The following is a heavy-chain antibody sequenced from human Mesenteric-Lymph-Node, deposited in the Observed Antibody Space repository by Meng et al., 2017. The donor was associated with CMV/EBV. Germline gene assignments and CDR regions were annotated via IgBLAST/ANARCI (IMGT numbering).Heavy chain of an antibody. Sequence: GGSLRLSCVASGFTFSSYGMHWVRQAPGKGLEWVAFIRYDGSNKYYADSVKGRFTISRDNSKNTLYLQMNSLRAEDTAVYYCAKEGYRSFDYWGQGTLVTVSS. CDR1: GFTFSSYG. V-gene: IGHV3-30*02. CDR3: AKEGYRSFDY. D-gene: IGHD5-18*01. CDR2: IRYDGSNK. J-gene: IGHJ4*02.